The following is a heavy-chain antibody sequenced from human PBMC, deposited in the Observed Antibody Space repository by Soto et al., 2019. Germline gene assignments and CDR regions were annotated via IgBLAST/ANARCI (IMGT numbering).Heavy chain of an antibody. J-gene: IGHJ3*02. CDR2: ISSSSSYI. CDR3: ARENYYDSSGYIGKDAFDI. V-gene: IGHV3-21*01. Sequence: EVQLVESGGGLVKPGGSLRLSCAASGFTFSSYSMNWVRQAPGKGLEWVSSISSSSSYIYYADSVKGRFTISRDNAKNSLYLQMNSLRAEDTAVYYCARENYYDSSGYIGKDAFDIWGQGTMVTVSS. CDR1: GFTFSSYS. D-gene: IGHD3-22*01.